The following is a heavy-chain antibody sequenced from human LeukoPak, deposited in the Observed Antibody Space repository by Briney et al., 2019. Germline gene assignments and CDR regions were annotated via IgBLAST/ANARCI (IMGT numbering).Heavy chain of an antibody. D-gene: IGHD3-22*01. CDR3: ASRAVDYDCLGPFDY. V-gene: IGHV3-49*04. J-gene: IGHJ4*02. CDR2: VRSKAYGETT. CDR1: GFTFGGFA. Sequence: GGSLRLSCKAYGFTFGGFAINWVRQTPGKGLEWVGFVRSKAYGETTQYGASVRGRFTISRDDSKSIAYLQMNSLKSEDTAVYYCASRAVDYDCLGPFDYWGQGTLVTVSS.